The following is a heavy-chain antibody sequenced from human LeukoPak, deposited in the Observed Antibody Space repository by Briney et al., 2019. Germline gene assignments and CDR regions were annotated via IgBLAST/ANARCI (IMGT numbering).Heavy chain of an antibody. V-gene: IGHV4-59*01. CDR3: ARDKQPDGYYYGMDV. Sequence: SETLSLTCTVSGGSISSYYWSWIRQPPGKGLEWIGYIYYSGSTNYNPSLKSRVTISVDTSKNQFSLKLSSVTAADTAVHYCARDKQPDGYYYGMDVWGQGTTVTVSS. CDR2: IYYSGST. J-gene: IGHJ6*02. D-gene: IGHD6-13*01. CDR1: GGSISSYY.